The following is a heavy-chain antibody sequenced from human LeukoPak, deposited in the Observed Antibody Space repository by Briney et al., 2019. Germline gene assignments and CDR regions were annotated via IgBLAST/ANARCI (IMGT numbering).Heavy chain of an antibody. D-gene: IGHD2-15*01. J-gene: IGHJ4*02. CDR1: GYTLTELS. V-gene: IGHV1-8*03. Sequence: GASVKVSCKVSGYTLTELSMHWVRQATGQGLGWMGWMNPNSGNTGYAQKFQGRVTITRNTSISTAYMELSSLRSEDTAVYYCARRGVAATVYYYYYYYFDYWGQGTLVTVSS. CDR3: ARRGVAATVYYYYYYYFDY. CDR2: MNPNSGNT.